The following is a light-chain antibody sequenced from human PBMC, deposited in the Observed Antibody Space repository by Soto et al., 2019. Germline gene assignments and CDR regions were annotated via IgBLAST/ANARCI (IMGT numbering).Light chain of an antibody. Sequence: DIPMTQSPSSLSASVGDRVTITCRTSQSISSYLNWYQQRPGKAPKLLIYAAFSLQSGVPSRFSGTGSGTEFTLTISSLQPEDFATYYCQQSYSTPRTFGQGTKVEIK. CDR2: AAF. V-gene: IGKV1-39*01. CDR3: QQSYSTPRT. CDR1: QSISSY. J-gene: IGKJ1*01.